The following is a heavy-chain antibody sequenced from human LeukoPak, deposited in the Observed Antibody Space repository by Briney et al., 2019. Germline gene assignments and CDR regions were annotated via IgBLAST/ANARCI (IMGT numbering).Heavy chain of an antibody. CDR2: INPNSGGT. CDR1: GYTFTGYY. D-gene: IGHD4-17*01. CDR3: ARDRTVTTVYYYYYNYMDV. Sequence: ASVKVSCKASGYTFTGYYMHWVRQAPGQGLEWMGWINPNSGGTNYAQKFQGRVTMTRDTSISTAYMELSRLRSDDTAVYYCARDRTVTTVYYYYYNYMDVWGKGTTVTVSS. V-gene: IGHV1-2*02. J-gene: IGHJ6*03.